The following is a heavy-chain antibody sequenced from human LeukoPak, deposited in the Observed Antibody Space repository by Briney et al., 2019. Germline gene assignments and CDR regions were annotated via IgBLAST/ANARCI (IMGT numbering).Heavy chain of an antibody. V-gene: IGHV3-30*03. J-gene: IGHJ6*04. CDR1: GFTFSSYG. Sequence: PGRSLRLSCAASGFTFSSYGMHWVRQAPGKGLEWVAVILYDGSNKYYADSVKGRFTISRDNSKNTLYLQMNSLRAEDTAVYYCATPGGSGSSGYGMDVWGKGTTVTVSS. D-gene: IGHD3-10*01. CDR2: ILYDGSNK. CDR3: ATPGGSGSSGYGMDV.